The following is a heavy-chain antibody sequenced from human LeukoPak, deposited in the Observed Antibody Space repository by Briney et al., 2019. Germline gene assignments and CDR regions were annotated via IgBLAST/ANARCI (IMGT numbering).Heavy chain of an antibody. CDR3: ARVQAENCSSTSCYWFDP. CDR2: IYHSGST. D-gene: IGHD2-2*01. J-gene: IGHJ5*02. CDR1: GGSISSGGYY. V-gene: IGHV4-30-2*01. Sequence: SQTLSLTCTVSGGSISSGGYYWSWIRQPPGKGLEWIGYIYHSGSTYYNPSLKSRVTISEDRSKNQFSLKLSSVTAADTAVYYCARVQAENCSSTSCYWFDPWGQGTLVTVSS.